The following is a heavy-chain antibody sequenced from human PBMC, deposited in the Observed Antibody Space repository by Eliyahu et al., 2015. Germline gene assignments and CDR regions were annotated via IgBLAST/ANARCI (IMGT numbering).Heavy chain of an antibody. Sequence: EMQLVESGGGFVEPGRSVRLSCAAXGFTFDDYGMXWVRQVPGKGLEGVSGISWNGRRIVXXDSVRGRFTVSRDNAKNSLYLEMRSLGPEDTAFYYCVKDKTVAGTTFDFWGQGTLVSVSS. CDR2: ISWNGRRI. V-gene: IGHV3-9*01. CDR1: GFTFDDYG. D-gene: IGHD6-19*01. J-gene: IGHJ4*02. CDR3: VKDKTVAGTTFDF.